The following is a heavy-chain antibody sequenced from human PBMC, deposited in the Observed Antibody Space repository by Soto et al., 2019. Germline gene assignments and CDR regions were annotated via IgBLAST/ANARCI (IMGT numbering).Heavy chain of an antibody. V-gene: IGHV5-51*01. CDR1: GYSFTSYW. CDR2: IYPGDSDT. CDR3: ARHRGPLGHGGIPDAFDI. D-gene: IGHD2-15*01. J-gene: IGHJ3*02. Sequence: GESLKISCKGSGYSFTSYWIGWVRQMPGKGLEWMGIIYPGDSDTRYSPSFQGQVTISADKSISTAYLQWSSLKASDTAMYYCARHRGPLGHGGIPDAFDIWGQGTMVTVSS.